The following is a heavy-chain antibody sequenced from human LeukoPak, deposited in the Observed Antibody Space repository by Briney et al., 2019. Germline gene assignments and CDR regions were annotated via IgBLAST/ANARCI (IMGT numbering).Heavy chain of an antibody. D-gene: IGHD5-12*01. CDR2: LSWYSGSI. V-gene: IGHV3-9*01. CDR3: AKDSGYD. Sequence: SLRLSCPPSGFTFDVYAMHWVRQAPGRGLECDLGLSWYSGSIGYADSVKGRFTISRDKDKNSLYLQMLSLRAEDTALYYCAKDSGYDWGQGPLDSVSS. J-gene: IGHJ4*02. CDR1: GFTFDVYA.